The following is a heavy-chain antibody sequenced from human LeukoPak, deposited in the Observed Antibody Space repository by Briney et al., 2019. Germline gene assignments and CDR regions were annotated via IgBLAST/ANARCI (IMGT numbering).Heavy chain of an antibody. CDR1: GGSFSGYY. D-gene: IGHD6-19*01. CDR2: INHSGST. J-gene: IGHJ4*02. CDR3: ARATESDIIAVAGPFDY. Sequence: SETLSLTCAVYGGSFSGYYWSWIRQPPGKGLEWIGEINHSGSTNYNPSHKSRVTISVDTSKNQFSLKLSSVTAADTAVYYCARATESDIIAVAGPFDYWGQGTLVTVSS. V-gene: IGHV4-34*01.